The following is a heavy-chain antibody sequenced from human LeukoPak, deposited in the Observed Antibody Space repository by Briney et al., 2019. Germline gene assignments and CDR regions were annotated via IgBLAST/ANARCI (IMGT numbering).Heavy chain of an antibody. D-gene: IGHD1-14*01. Sequence: PSETLSLTCAVSVGSFSGYYCSWIRQPPGKGLEWIGEINHSGSTNYNPSLKSRGTISVDTSKSQFSLRLSSVSAAGTAVYFYASGTNKGDFDIWGPGTVVTVSS. CDR1: VGSFSGYY. CDR3: ASGTNKGDFDI. V-gene: IGHV4-34*01. CDR2: INHSGST. J-gene: IGHJ3*02.